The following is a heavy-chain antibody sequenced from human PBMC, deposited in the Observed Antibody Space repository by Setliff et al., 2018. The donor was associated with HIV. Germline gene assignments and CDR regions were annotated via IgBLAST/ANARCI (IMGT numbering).Heavy chain of an antibody. CDR2: IYYSGST. D-gene: IGHD6-19*01. V-gene: IGHV4-31*03. J-gene: IGHJ3*02. CDR1: GGSISSGGYY. Sequence: PSETLSLTCTVSGGSISSGGYYWSWIRQHPGKGLEWIGYIYYSGSTYYNPSLKSRVTISVDTSKNQFSLNLSSVTAADTAVYYCARDSIAVAGRAFDIWGPGTMVTVSS. CDR3: ARDSIAVAGRAFDI.